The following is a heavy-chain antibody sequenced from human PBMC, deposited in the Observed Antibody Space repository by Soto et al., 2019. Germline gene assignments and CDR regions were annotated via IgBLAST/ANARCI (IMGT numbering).Heavy chain of an antibody. CDR3: ATRPLPHSDMLTLFDY. Sequence: EVRLVESGGGSVKPGGSLRLSCAASGFTFNNAWMNWVRQAPGKGLEWVGRIQSKADGGTTDYAAPVKGRFTISRDDSENTVYLQMNSLKTEDTAMYYCATRPLPHSDMLTLFDYWGQGALVTVSS. CDR1: GFTFNNAW. CDR2: IQSKADGGTT. V-gene: IGHV3-15*07. D-gene: IGHD3-9*01. J-gene: IGHJ4*02.